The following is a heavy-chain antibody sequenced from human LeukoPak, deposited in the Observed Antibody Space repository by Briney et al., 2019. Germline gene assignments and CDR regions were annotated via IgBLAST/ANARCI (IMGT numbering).Heavy chain of an antibody. V-gene: IGHV1-8*03. J-gene: IGHJ4*02. CDR1: GYTFTSYH. D-gene: IGHD4-17*01. Sequence: GASVKVSCKTSGYTFTSYHINWVRQATGQGLEWMGWMNPYSGDRGYAQKFQGRVSSTSDTSISTAYMELSSLRSEDTAVYFCARTTSLTASGYDYWGQGTLVTVSS. CDR2: MNPYSGDR. CDR3: ARTTSLTASGYDY.